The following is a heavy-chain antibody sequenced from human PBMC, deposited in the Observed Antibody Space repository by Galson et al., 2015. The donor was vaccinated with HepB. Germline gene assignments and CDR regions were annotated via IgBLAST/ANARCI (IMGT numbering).Heavy chain of an antibody. Sequence: SVKVSCKASGYTFTSYGISWVRQAPGQGLEWMGWISAYNGNTNYAQKLQGRVAMTTDTSTSTAYMELRSLRSDDTAVYYCARDLQQVTMVRGVIIRGIDYWGQGTLVTVSS. D-gene: IGHD3-10*01. J-gene: IGHJ4*02. CDR2: ISAYNGNT. CDR3: ARDLQQVTMVRGVIIRGIDY. V-gene: IGHV1-18*04. CDR1: GYTFTSYG.